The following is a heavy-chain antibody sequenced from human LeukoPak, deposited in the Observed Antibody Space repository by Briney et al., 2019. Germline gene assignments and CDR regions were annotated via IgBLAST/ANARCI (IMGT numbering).Heavy chain of an antibody. J-gene: IGHJ4*02. CDR2: ISGYTGDT. Sequence: GASVKVSCKTSGYTFTSYSISWVRQAPGQGLECMGWISGYTGDTKYAQILQGRFTVTTDTSTNTAYMELRSLRSDDTAVYYCARTSHYVDIAATIPYGIYYFDYWGQGTLVTVSS. D-gene: IGHD5-12*01. V-gene: IGHV1-18*01. CDR1: GYTFTSYS. CDR3: ARTSHYVDIAATIPYGIYYFDY.